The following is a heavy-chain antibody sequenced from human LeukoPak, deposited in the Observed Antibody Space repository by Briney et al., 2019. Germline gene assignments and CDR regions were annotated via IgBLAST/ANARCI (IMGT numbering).Heavy chain of an antibody. D-gene: IGHD3-3*01. Sequence: ASVRVSCKTSGYSFTDYYIHWVRQAPGQGLEWMGWINPKSGRTSSARKFQDRVTMTRDPSISTVYMDMDLLTSDDTAIYFCARADFVDAGPYLIGPWGQGTMVTVSS. V-gene: IGHV1-2*02. CDR1: GYSFTDYY. CDR3: ARADFVDAGPYLIGP. CDR2: INPKSGRT. J-gene: IGHJ5*02.